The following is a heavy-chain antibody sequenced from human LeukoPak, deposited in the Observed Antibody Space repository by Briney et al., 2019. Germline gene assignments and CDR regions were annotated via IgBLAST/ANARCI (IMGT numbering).Heavy chain of an antibody. CDR2: INHSVSA. D-gene: IGHD1-1*01. J-gene: IGHJ3*02. Sequence: ASETLSLTCGVYGGSFSGDYWSWVRQPPGKGLEWIGEINHSVSASYNPSLKRRVTISVDTSKIQFSLKLSSVTATDTAVYYCARMRDNWNVCVFDIWGQGTMVTVSS. V-gene: IGHV4-34*01. CDR1: GGSFSGDY. CDR3: ARMRDNWNVCVFDI.